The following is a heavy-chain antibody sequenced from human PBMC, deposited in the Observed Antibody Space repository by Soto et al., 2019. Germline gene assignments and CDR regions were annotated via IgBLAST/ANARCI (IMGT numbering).Heavy chain of an antibody. D-gene: IGHD5-12*01. CDR1: GYTFTNYW. CDR2: IYPGDSDT. V-gene: IGHV5-51*03. J-gene: IGHJ6*02. Sequence: EVQLVQSGAEVKKPGESLKISCKGSGYTFTNYWIGWVRQMPGKGLEWMGIIYPGDSDTRDSPSFQGQVTISADKSISTAYLQWSSLKASDTAMYYCARRGGAPTGYSGYDLHGMDVWGQGTAVTVSS. CDR3: ARRGGAPTGYSGYDLHGMDV.